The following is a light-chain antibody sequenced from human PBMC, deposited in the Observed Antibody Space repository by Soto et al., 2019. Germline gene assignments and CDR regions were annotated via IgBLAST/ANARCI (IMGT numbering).Light chain of an antibody. CDR2: EVS. J-gene: IGLJ1*01. CDR1: SSDVGAYNF. CDR3: SSYTSSTTLYV. Sequence: QSALTQPASVSGPPGQSITISCTGTSSDVGAYNFVCWYQLHPGKAPKLMIYEVSNRPSGVSNRFSGSKSGNTASLTISGLQTEDEADYYCSSYTSSTTLYVFGTGTKVTVL. V-gene: IGLV2-14*01.